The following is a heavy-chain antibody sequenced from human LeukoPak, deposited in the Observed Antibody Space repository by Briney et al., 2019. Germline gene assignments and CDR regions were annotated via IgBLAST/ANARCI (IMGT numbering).Heavy chain of an antibody. J-gene: IGHJ6*02. D-gene: IGHD1-26*01. CDR2: IYYSGST. V-gene: IGHV4-61*01. CDR1: GGSVSSGSYY. CDR3: ARGPPPPVGYYYYGMDV. Sequence: PSETLSLTCTVSGGSVSSGSYYWSWIRQPSGKGLEWIGYIYYSGSTNYNPSLKSRVTISVDTSKNQFSLKLSSATAADTAVYYCARGPPPPVGYYYYGMDVRGQGTTVTVSS.